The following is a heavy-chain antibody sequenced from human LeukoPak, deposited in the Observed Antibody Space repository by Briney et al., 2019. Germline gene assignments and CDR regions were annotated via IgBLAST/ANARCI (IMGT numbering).Heavy chain of an antibody. CDR1: GFTFSSYA. J-gene: IGHJ1*01. CDR3: ARHTGGNTYFQH. Sequence: GGSLRLSCAASGFTFSSYAMSWVRQAPGKGLEWVSAISGSGGSTYYADSVKGRFTISRDNAKNSLYLQMNSLRAEDTAVYYCARHTGGNTYFQHWGQGTLVTVSS. D-gene: IGHD2-8*02. CDR2: ISGSGGST. V-gene: IGHV3-23*01.